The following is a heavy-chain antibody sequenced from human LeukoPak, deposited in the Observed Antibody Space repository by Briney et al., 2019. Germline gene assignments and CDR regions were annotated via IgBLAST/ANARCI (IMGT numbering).Heavy chain of an antibody. CDR2: IYYSGST. J-gene: IGHJ6*02. V-gene: IGHV4-59*01. CDR3: ARVLRGYSGYAYGFYGMDV. Sequence: KPSETLSLTRTVSGGSISSYYWSWIRQPPGKGLEWIGCIYYSGSTNYNPSLKSRVTISLDTSKNQFSLKLSSVTAADTAVYYCARVLRGYSGYAYGFYGMDVWGQGTTVTVSS. CDR1: GGSISSYY. D-gene: IGHD5-12*01.